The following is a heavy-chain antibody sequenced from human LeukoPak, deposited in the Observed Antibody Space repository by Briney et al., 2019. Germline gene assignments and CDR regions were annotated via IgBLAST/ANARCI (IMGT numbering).Heavy chain of an antibody. J-gene: IGHJ4*02. V-gene: IGHV4-39*07. CDR2: IYYSGST. CDR3: ARVDPDFDY. D-gene: IGHD1-14*01. CDR1: GGSISSSSYY. Sequence: PSETLSLTCTVSGGSISSSSYYWGWIRQPPGKGLEWIGSIYYSGSTYYNPSLKSRVTISVDTSKNQFSLKLSSVTAADTAVYYCARVDPDFDYWGQGTLVTVSS.